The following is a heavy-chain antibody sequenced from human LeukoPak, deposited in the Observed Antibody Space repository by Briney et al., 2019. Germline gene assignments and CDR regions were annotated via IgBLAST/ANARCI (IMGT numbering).Heavy chain of an antibody. D-gene: IGHD2-15*01. J-gene: IGHJ4*02. Sequence: GGSLRLSCAASGFAFSSSAMSWVRQAPGKGLEWVSAISGSGDTTYYADSVKGRFTISRDNSKNTLYLQMNSLRAEDTALYYCVKCSGGNRYLPFDYWGQGTLVTVSS. CDR3: VKCSGGNRYLPFDY. V-gene: IGHV3-23*01. CDR2: ISGSGDTT. CDR1: GFAFSSSA.